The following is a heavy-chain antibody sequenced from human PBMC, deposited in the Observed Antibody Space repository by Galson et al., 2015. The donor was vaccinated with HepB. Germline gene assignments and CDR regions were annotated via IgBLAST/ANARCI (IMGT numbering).Heavy chain of an antibody. CDR1: GFTFSDFG. D-gene: IGHD1-14*01. Sequence: SLRLSCAASGFTFSDFGINRVRQAPGKGLEWVANIKQDGSEKYYADSVKGRFTISRDNAKNSLYLQMNSLRAEDTAVYYCAEITSDWGPGTLVTVSS. J-gene: IGHJ4*02. CDR3: AEITSD. V-gene: IGHV3-7*01. CDR2: IKQDGSEK.